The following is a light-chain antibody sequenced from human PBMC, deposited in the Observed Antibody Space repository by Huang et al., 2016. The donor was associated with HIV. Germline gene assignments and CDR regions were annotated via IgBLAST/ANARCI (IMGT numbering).Light chain of an antibody. CDR2: DAS. CDR1: QGISKY. Sequence: DIQMTQSPSSLSASIGDRVTITCQASQGISKYLNWYHHKPGKAPKLLIYDASNLETGVPSRFSGSGSGTDCTLTITGLQPEDFATYFCQQYDSLPITFGQGTRLDTK. V-gene: IGKV1-33*01. J-gene: IGKJ5*01. CDR3: QQYDSLPIT.